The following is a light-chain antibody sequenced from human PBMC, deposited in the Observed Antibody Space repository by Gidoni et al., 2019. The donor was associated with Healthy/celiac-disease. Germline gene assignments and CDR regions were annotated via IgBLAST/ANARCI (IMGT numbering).Light chain of an antibody. CDR2: GNS. Sequence: QSVLTQPPSVSGAPGQRVTISCTGSSSNIGAGYDVHWYQQLPGTAPPLLIYGNSNRPSGVPDRFSGSKSGTSASLAITGLQAEDEADYYCQSYDSSLSVFYVFGTGTKVTVL. V-gene: IGLV1-40*01. J-gene: IGLJ1*01. CDR3: QSYDSSLSVFYV. CDR1: SSNIGAGYD.